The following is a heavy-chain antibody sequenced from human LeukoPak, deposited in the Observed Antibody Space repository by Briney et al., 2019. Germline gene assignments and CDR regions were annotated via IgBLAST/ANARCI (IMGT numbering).Heavy chain of an antibody. V-gene: IGHV3-9*01. CDR3: AKDRKSRDLDSLDI. J-gene: IGHJ3*02. CDR2: ISWNSDSV. D-gene: IGHD3/OR15-3a*01. Sequence: GRSLRLSCAASGFTFDDYAMHWVRQAPGKGLEWVSGISWNSDSVAYGDSVMGRFTISRDNAKNSLYLQMNSLRTEDTALYYCAKDRKSRDLDSLDIWGQGTMVTVSS. CDR1: GFTFDDYA.